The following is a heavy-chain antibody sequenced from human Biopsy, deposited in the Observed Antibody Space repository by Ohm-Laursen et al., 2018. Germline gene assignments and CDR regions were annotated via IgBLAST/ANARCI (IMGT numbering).Heavy chain of an antibody. CDR1: GDSIRNYY. V-gene: IGHV4-4*07. CDR3: AGIVLGPTNDAFDI. CDR2: IYPGGGT. J-gene: IGHJ3*02. D-gene: IGHD1-26*01. Sequence: SDTLSLTCTVSGDSIRNYYWSWIRQAAGKGLEWIGRIYPGGGTIYNPSLKSRVTMSVDTSKNNFSLNLNSVTAADTAVYYCAGIVLGPTNDAFDIWGQGTMVTVSS.